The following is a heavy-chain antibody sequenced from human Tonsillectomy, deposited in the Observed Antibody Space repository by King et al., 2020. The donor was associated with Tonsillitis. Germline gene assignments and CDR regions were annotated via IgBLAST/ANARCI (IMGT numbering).Heavy chain of an antibody. CDR1: GFTFSNYP. CDR2: ISSSSSTI. V-gene: IGHV3-48*02. Sequence: DVQLVESGGGLVQPGGSLRLSCAASGFTFSNYPITWVRQAPGKGLEWVSYISSSSSTIYYADSVKGRFTISRDNAKNSLFLQMNSLRDEDTAVYYCARAGPSNRYYFDYWGQGTLVTVSS. D-gene: IGHD1-14*01. CDR3: ARAGPSNRYYFDY. J-gene: IGHJ4*02.